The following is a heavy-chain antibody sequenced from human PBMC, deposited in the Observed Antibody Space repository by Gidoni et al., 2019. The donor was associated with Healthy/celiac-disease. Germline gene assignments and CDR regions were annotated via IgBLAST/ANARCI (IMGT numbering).Heavy chain of an antibody. CDR1: GFTFSNAW. CDR2: IKSKTDGGTT. Sequence: EVQLVESGGGLVKPGGSLRLSCAASGFTFSNAWMSWVRQAPGKGLEWVGRIKSKTDGGTTDYAAPVKGRFTISRDDSKNTLYLQMNSLKTEDTAVYYCTTTSADYGDYGTGLVSMDVWGKGTTVTVSS. V-gene: IGHV3-15*01. CDR3: TTTSADYGDYGTGLVSMDV. J-gene: IGHJ6*03. D-gene: IGHD4-17*01.